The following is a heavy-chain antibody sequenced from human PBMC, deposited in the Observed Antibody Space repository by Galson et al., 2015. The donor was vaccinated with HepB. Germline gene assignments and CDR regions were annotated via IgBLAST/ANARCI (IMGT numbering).Heavy chain of an antibody. CDR2: ISAYNGNT. V-gene: IGHV1-18*01. CDR1: GYTFTSYG. Sequence: SVKVSCKASGYTFTSYGIGWVRQAPGQGLEWMGWISAYNGNTNYAQKLQGRVTMTTDTSTSTAYMELRSLRSDDTAVYYCARDKGVDTAMVRAHYYYYGMDVWGQGTTVTVSS. J-gene: IGHJ6*02. D-gene: IGHD5-18*01. CDR3: ARDKGVDTAMVRAHYYYYGMDV.